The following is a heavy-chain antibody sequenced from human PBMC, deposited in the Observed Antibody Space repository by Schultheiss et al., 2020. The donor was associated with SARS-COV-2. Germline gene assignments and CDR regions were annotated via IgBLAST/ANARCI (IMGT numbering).Heavy chain of an antibody. CDR1: YY. J-gene: IGHJ6*03. V-gene: IGHV3-11*01. CDR2: ISGSGGST. Sequence: YYWAWIRQPPGKGLEWVSAISGSGGSTYYADSVKGRFTISRDNAKNSLYLQMNSLRAEDTAVYYCARGPRRGVVNWNYALYYYYMDVWGKGTTVTVSS. CDR3: ARGPRRGVVNWNYALYYYYMDV. D-gene: IGHD1-7*01.